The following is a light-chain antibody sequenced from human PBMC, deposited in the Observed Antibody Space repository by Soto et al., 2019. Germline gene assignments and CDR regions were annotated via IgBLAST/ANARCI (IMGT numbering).Light chain of an antibody. J-gene: IGKJ5*01. CDR1: QSVSSN. CDR2: RTS. CDR3: QQYGSSPRT. Sequence: EIVMTQSPATLSVSPCERATLSWRASQSVSSNLAWYQQKPGQAPRLLIYRTSSRATGIPDRFSGSESETDFTLTISRLEPDDSAVYYCQQYGSSPRTFGPGTRLEIK. V-gene: IGKV3-20*01.